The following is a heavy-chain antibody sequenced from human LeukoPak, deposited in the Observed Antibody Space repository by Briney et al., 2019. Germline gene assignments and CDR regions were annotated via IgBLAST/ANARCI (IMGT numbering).Heavy chain of an antibody. CDR2: IKQDGSDK. J-gene: IGHJ4*02. Sequence: SGGSLRLSCAASGFTFSSYWMTWVRQAPGKGLEWVANIKQDGSDKYYVDSVKGQFTISRDNARNSLYLQLNSLRAEDTAVYYCARGKRAGWLQYFDYWGQGTLVTVSS. CDR1: GFTFSSYW. D-gene: IGHD5-24*01. V-gene: IGHV3-7*01. CDR3: ARGKRAGWLQYFDY.